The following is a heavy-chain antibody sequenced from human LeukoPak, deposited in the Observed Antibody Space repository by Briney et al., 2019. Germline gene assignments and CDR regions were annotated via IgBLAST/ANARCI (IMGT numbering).Heavy chain of an antibody. CDR2: IHHSGAT. V-gene: IGHV4-4*07. CDR1: GDSLNTYY. D-gene: IGHD1-26*01. J-gene: IGHJ4*02. CDR3: ARDKGVERLGGVYFDS. Sequence: SETLSHTCTVSGDSLNTYYWDWIRQPAGKGLEWIGRIHHSGATNYNPSLKSRVTMSVDTSKNQFSLILRSVTAADTAVYYCARDKGVERLGGVYFDSWGQGTLVIVSS.